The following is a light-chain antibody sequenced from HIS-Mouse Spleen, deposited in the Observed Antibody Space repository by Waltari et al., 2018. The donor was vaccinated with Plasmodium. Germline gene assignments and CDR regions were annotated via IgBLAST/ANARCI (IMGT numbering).Light chain of an antibody. CDR3: QTWGTGFWV. J-gene: IGLJ3*02. V-gene: IGLV4-69*01. Sequence: QLVLTQSPSASASLGASVKLTCTLSSGHSSYAIAWHQQQSEKGPRYLMKLNSDGRHSKGDGSPDRFAGSSSGAERYLTISSLQSEDEADYYCQTWGTGFWVFGGGTKLTVL. CDR1: SGHSSYA. CDR2: LNSDGRH.